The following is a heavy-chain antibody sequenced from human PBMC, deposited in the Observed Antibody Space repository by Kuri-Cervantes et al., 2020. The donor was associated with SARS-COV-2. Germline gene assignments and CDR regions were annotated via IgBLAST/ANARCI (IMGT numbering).Heavy chain of an antibody. J-gene: IGHJ3*02. Sequence: GSLRLSCAVYGGSFSGYYWSWIRQPPGKGLEWIGEINHSGSTNYNPSLKSRVTISVDTSKNQFSLKLSSVTAADTAVYYCARSRAMIVAQADAFDIWGQGTTVTVSS. CDR1: GGSFSGYY. CDR3: ARSRAMIVAQADAFDI. CDR2: INHSGST. D-gene: IGHD3-22*01. V-gene: IGHV4-34*01.